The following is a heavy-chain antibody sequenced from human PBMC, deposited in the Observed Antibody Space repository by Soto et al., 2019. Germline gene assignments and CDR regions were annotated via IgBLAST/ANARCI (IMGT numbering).Heavy chain of an antibody. D-gene: IGHD1-26*01. V-gene: IGHV1-69*12. CDR3: ARGGPEDDY. J-gene: IGHJ4*02. CDR1: GGTFSSYA. Sequence: QVQLVQSGAEVKKPGSSVKVSCKASGGTFSSYALSWVRQAPGQGLEWMGGIIPMSGATNYAQKFQGRVALTADESKNKAYLDLTSLRSEDTAVYYCARGGPEDDYWGQGTLVTVSS. CDR2: IIPMSGAT.